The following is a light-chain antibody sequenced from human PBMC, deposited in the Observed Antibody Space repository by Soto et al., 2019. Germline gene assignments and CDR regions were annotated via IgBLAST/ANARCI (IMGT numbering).Light chain of an antibody. V-gene: IGLV1-44*01. J-gene: IGLJ2*01. CDR2: TNN. CDR1: SSNIRSNT. Sequence: QSVLTQPPSASGTPGQRVTISCSGSSSNIRSNTVNWYQQLPGTAPKLLIYTNNQRPSGVPDRFSGSKSGTSASLAISGLQSEDGADYYCAAWDDSLNGVVFGGGTKVTVL. CDR3: AAWDDSLNGVV.